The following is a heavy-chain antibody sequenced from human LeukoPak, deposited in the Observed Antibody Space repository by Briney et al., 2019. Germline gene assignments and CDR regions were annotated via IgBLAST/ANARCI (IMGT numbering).Heavy chain of an antibody. CDR2: IYYSGST. D-gene: IGHD2-15*01. J-gene: IGHJ4*02. V-gene: IGHV4-39*07. CDR3: ARVVGSCSGGSCFGIFDY. CDR1: GGSISSSSYY. Sequence: SETRSLTCTVSGGSISSSSYYWGWIRQPPGKGLEWIGSIYYSGSTYYNPSLKSRVTISVDTSKNRFSLKLSSVTAADTAVYYCARVVGSCSGGSCFGIFDYWGQGTLVTVSS.